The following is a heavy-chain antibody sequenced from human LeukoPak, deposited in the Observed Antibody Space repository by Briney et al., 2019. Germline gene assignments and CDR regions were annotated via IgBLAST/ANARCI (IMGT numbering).Heavy chain of an antibody. CDR3: AKNRGRGAYCTGGTCYPFFYYYMDV. CDR1: GITFSSYG. Sequence: GGSLRLSCAASGITFSSYGMSWGRQAPGKGLEWVSSISSTGGTTYYADSVKGRFTISRDNSKNTLYLQMNSLRAEDTSIYYCAKNRGRGAYCTGGTCYPFFYYYMDVWGKGTTVTI. D-gene: IGHD2-15*01. CDR2: ISSTGGTT. J-gene: IGHJ6*03. V-gene: IGHV3-23*01.